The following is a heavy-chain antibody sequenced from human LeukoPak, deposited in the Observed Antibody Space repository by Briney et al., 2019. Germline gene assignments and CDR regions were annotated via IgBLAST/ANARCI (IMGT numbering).Heavy chain of an antibody. Sequence: SETLSLTCTASGGSISSGSYYWSWIRQPAGKGLEWIGRIYTSGSTNYNPSLKSRVTISVDTSKNQFSLKLSSVTAADTAVYYCARSDYYDSSGYYLWGQGTLVTVSS. CDR3: ARSDYYDSSGYYL. J-gene: IGHJ4*02. V-gene: IGHV4-61*02. CDR1: GGSISSGSYY. CDR2: IYTSGST. D-gene: IGHD3-22*01.